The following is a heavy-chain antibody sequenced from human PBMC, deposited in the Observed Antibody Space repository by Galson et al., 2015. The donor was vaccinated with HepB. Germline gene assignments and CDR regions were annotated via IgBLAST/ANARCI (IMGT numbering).Heavy chain of an antibody. CDR2: MNPNSGNT. CDR1: GYTFTSYD. V-gene: IGHV1-8*01. J-gene: IGHJ6*03. CDR3: ARGGLSYYYYYMDV. Sequence: SCKASGYTFTSYDINWVRQATGQGLEWMGWMNPNSGNTGYAQKFQGRVTMTRNTSISTAYMELSSLRSEDTAVYYCARGGLSYYYYYMDVWGKGTTVTVSS.